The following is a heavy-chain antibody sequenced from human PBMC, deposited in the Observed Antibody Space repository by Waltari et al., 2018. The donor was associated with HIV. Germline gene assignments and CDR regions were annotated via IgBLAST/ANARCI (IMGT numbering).Heavy chain of an antibody. CDR1: GSIFGDYA. J-gene: IGHJ6*02. Sequence: QEQLVESGGGVAQPGRSLRISCSASGSIFGDYAMHWVRQAPGKGLEWVGLISFDGNNAYYADSVKGRFTISRDNSKNTMSLQMNSLRSDDTALYYCARTIFGVMITSDFFYGMDVWGQGTTVTVS. CDR3: ARTIFGVMITSDFFYGMDV. D-gene: IGHD3-3*01. CDR2: ISFDGNNA. V-gene: IGHV3-30-3*01.